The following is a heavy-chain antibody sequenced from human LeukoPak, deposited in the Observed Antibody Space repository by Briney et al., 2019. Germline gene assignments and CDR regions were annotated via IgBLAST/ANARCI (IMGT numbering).Heavy chain of an antibody. D-gene: IGHD6-19*01. CDR1: GFTFSSYG. V-gene: IGHV3-30*18. Sequence: GGSLRLSCAASGFTFSSYGMHWVRQAPGKGLEWVAVISYAGSNKYYADSVKGRFTISRDNSKNTLYLQMNSLRAEDTAVYYCAKDPDSSGWYRGAFDIWGQGTMVTVSS. J-gene: IGHJ3*02. CDR2: ISYAGSNK. CDR3: AKDPDSSGWYRGAFDI.